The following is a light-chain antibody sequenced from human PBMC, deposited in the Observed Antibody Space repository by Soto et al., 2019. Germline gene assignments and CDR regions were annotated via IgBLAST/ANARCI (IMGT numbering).Light chain of an antibody. Sequence: DIQMTQSPSSLSASVGDRVTITCRASQSISSYLNWYQQKPGKAPKLLIYAASSLQSGVPSRFSGSGSGTDFTLTISSLLSFYFSTYYCQHSYCTPRTFCQETRLEIK. V-gene: IGKV1-39*01. CDR1: QSISSY. J-gene: IGKJ5*01. CDR2: AAS. CDR3: QHSYCTPRT.